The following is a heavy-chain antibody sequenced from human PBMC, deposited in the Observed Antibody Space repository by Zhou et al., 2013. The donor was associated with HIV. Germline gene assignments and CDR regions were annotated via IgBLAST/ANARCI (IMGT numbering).Heavy chain of an antibody. Sequence: QVQVVQSGDEVKKPGSSVKVSCQISGGTFTTLCINWVRQAPGQGLEWMGGIVPVFGTANYAQKFQGRVTITADESTSTAYMELSSLRSEDTAVYYCARDRDYCSSTSCYPGWFDPWGQGTLVTVSS. J-gene: IGHJ5*02. V-gene: IGHV1-69*12. CDR3: ARDRDYCSSTSCYPGWFDP. CDR1: GGTFTTLC. D-gene: IGHD2-2*01. CDR2: IVPVFGTA.